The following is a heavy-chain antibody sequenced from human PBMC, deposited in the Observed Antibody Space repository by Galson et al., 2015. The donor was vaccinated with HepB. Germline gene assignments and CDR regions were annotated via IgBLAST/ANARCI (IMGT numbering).Heavy chain of an antibody. V-gene: IGHV1-24*01. Sequence: SCKVSGYTLTELSMHWVRQAPGKGLEWMGGFDPEDGETIYAQKFQGRVTMTEDTSTDTAYMELSSLRSEDTAVYYCATARGVGATNPYAFDIWGQGTMVTVSS. CDR2: FDPEDGET. CDR1: GYTLTELS. CDR3: ATARGVGATNPYAFDI. D-gene: IGHD1-26*01. J-gene: IGHJ3*02.